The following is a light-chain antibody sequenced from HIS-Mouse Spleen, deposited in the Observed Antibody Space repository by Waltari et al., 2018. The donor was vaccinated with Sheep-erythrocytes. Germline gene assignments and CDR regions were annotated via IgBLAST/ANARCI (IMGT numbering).Light chain of an antibody. CDR2: DVS. J-gene: IGLJ1*01. CDR1: SIDVGGSNY. V-gene: IGLV2-11*01. CDR3: CSYAGSYNHV. Sequence: QSALTQPRSVSGYPGPSVTISCTGTSIDVGGSNYVSWYQQPPGKAPKLMIYDVSKRPSGVPDRFSGSKSGNTASLTISGLQAEDEADYYCCSYAGSYNHVFATGTKVTVL.